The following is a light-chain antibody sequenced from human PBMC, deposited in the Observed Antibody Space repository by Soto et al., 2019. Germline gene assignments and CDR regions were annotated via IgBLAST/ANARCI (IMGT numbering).Light chain of an antibody. V-gene: IGKV1-12*01. Sequence: DIQMTQSPSSVSASVGDRVTITCRASQDISGWLGWYLQKPGKAPELLGYAASNLQSGVPSRFSGSGSGTHFTLTSNNLQPGDSATYYCHQATSHATFGQGTRREIK. CDR3: HQATSHAT. CDR2: AAS. CDR1: QDISGW. J-gene: IGKJ5*01.